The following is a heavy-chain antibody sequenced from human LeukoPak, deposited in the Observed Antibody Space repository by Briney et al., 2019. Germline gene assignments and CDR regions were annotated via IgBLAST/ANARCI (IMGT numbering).Heavy chain of an antibody. V-gene: IGHV3-23*01. J-gene: IGHJ3*02. D-gene: IGHD4-17*01. CDR2: ISGSGGST. Sequence: PGGSLRLSCAASGFTFSDYYMSWIRQAPGKGLEWVSAISGSGGSTYYADSVKGRFTISRDNSKNTLYLQMNSLRAEDTAVYYCAKPLQGGDYGDAFDIWGQGTMVTVSS. CDR3: AKPLQGGDYGDAFDI. CDR1: GFTFSDYY.